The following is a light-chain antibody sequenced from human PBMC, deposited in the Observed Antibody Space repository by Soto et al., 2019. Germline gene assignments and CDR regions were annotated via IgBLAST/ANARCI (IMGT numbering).Light chain of an antibody. J-gene: IGKJ4*01. CDR2: AAS. CDR3: QQTYIKPLT. Sequence: DIQVTQSPSSLAASVGDRVTITCRTSQTIGIYVNWYQQKPGKAPSLLINAASSLPSGVPSRFSGTGSGTDFALTITSLLPEDFATYYCQQTYIKPLTFGGGTKVE. V-gene: IGKV1-39*01. CDR1: QTIGIY.